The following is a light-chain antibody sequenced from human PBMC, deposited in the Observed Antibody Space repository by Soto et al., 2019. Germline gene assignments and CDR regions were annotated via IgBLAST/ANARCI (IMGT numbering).Light chain of an antibody. CDR2: DAS. J-gene: IGKJ3*01. CDR1: QSVSSY. CDR3: QQRSG. V-gene: IGKV3-11*01. Sequence: EIVLTQSPATLSLSPGERATLSCRASQSVSSYLAWYQQKPGQAPRLLIYDASNRATGIPARFSGSGSGTDFTLTISSLEPEDFAVYDCQQRSGFGPGTKVDIK.